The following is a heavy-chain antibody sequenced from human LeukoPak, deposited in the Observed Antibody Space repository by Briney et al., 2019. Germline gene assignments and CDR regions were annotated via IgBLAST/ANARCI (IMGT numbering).Heavy chain of an antibody. J-gene: IGHJ6*02. Sequence: GSLRLSCAASGFTFNNYVMSWVRQPPGKGLEWIGEINHSGSTNYNPSLKSRVTISVDTSKNQFSLKLSSVTAADTAVYYCARFAMDVWGQGTTVTVSS. CDR2: INHSGST. V-gene: IGHV4-34*01. CDR3: ARFAMDV. CDR1: GFTFNNYV.